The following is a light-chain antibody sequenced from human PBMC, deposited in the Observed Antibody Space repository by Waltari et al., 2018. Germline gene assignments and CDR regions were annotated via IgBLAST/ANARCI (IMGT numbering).Light chain of an antibody. V-gene: IGKV3-20*01. J-gene: IGKJ1*01. Sequence: EIVLTQSPGTLSLSPGDRATLSCRASQSVSSTYLAWYQQKPGQAPGLLIYGASSRATGIPDRFSGSGSGTDFTLTISRLEPEDFVVYYCQHYSSSSWTFGQGTKVEIK. CDR3: QHYSSSSWT. CDR1: QSVSSTY. CDR2: GAS.